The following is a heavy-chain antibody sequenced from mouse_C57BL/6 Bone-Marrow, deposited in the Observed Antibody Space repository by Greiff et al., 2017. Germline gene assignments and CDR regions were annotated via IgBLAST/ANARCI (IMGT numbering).Heavy chain of an antibody. D-gene: IGHD2-4*01. J-gene: IGHJ2*01. Sequence: EVKLVESGGGLVQPGGSLSLSCAASGFTFTDYYMSWVRQPPGKALEWLGFIRNKANGYTTEYSASVKGRFTISRDNSQSILYLQMNALRAEDSATYYCARSVYDYDDFDYWGQGTTLTLSS. V-gene: IGHV7-3*01. CDR1: GFTFTDYY. CDR2: IRNKANGYTT. CDR3: ARSVYDYDDFDY.